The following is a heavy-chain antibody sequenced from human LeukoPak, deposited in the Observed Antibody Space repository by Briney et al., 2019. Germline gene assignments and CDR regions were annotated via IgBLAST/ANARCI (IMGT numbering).Heavy chain of an antibody. Sequence: ASVKVSCKASGYTFTGYYIHWVRQAPGQGLEWMGWINPNSGGTNYAQKFQGRVTMTRDTSISIAYMELSSLRSEDTAVYYCARQARKTDAFDIWGQGTMATVSS. J-gene: IGHJ3*02. CDR1: GYTFTGYY. V-gene: IGHV1-2*02. CDR2: INPNSGGT. CDR3: ARQARKTDAFDI.